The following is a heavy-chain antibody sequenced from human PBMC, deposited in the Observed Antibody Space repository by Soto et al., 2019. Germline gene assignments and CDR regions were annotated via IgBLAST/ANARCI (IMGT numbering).Heavy chain of an antibody. CDR1: GYSFTSYW. J-gene: IGHJ4*02. CDR3: ARHPAYYDSSGYYLDY. D-gene: IGHD3-22*01. Sequence: PGESLKISCKGSGYSFTSYWIGWVRQMPGKGLEWMGIIYPGDSDTRYSPSFQGQVTISADKSISTAYLQWSSLKASDTAMYYCARHPAYYDSSGYYLDYSGQGTLVTVSS. CDR2: IYPGDSDT. V-gene: IGHV5-51*01.